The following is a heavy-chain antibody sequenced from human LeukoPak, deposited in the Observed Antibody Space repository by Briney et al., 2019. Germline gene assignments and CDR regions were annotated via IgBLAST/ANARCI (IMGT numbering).Heavy chain of an antibody. Sequence: TGGSLRLSCAASGFTVSSSYMSWVRQAPGKGLEWDSIISSAGTTYYADSVKGRFTISRDNSKNTVYLQVNSLRDEDTAVYYCARDLEAANTYYFDCWGQGTMVTVSS. D-gene: IGHD6-13*01. CDR1: GFTVSSSY. CDR3: ARDLEAANTYYFDC. CDR2: ISSAGTT. V-gene: IGHV3-66*01. J-gene: IGHJ4*02.